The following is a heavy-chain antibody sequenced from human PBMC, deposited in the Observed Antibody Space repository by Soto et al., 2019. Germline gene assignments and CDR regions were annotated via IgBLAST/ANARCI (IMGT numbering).Heavy chain of an antibody. CDR1: GGSMSGDY. Sequence: SETLSLTCVVYGGSMSGDYWSWIRKTPGKGLEWIGEINHSGSTNYNPSLKSRVTISVDTSKKQFSLRLSSVTAADTAVYYCATTKGVTGKGPRNDPFHIWGQGTMVT. J-gene: IGHJ3*02. CDR3: ATTKGVTGKGPRNDPFHI. CDR2: INHSGST. D-gene: IGHD6-19*01. V-gene: IGHV4-34*01.